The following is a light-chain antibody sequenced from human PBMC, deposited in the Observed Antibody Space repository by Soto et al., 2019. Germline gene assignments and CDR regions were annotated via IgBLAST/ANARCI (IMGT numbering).Light chain of an antibody. J-gene: IGKJ1*01. V-gene: IGKV1-39*01. CDR2: AAS. CDR1: QSISSY. CDR3: QQRQT. Sequence: DIQMTQSPSSLSASVGDRVTITCRASQSISSYLNWYQQKPGKAHKLLIYAASSLQSGVPSRFSGSGSGTDFTLTISSLQPEDFATYYCQQRQTFGQGTKVEIK.